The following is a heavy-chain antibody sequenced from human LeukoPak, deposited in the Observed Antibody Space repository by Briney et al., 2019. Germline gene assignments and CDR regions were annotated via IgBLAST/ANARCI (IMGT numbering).Heavy chain of an antibody. Sequence: PGRSLRLSCAASGFTFSSYAMHWVRQAAGKGLEWVAVLSFNGGNKYYADSVKGRFTISTDNSEKTLFLQMNSLRTEDTAVYYCARPTTSFSYGYLDSWGQGAMVTVSS. J-gene: IGHJ4*02. CDR2: LSFNGGNK. D-gene: IGHD3-16*01. CDR1: GFTFSSYA. V-gene: IGHV3-30-3*01. CDR3: ARPTTSFSYGYLDS.